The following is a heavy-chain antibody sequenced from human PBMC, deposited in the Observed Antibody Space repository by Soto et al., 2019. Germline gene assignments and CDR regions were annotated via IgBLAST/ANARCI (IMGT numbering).Heavy chain of an antibody. D-gene: IGHD1-7*01. Sequence: GGSLRLSCAASGFTFDDYAMHWFRQAPGKGLEWVSGISWNSGSIGYADSVKGRFTISRDNAKNSLYLQMNSLRAEDTALYYCAKERGVNLRSPYFYYWGQGTLVTVSS. CDR3: AKERGVNLRSPYFYY. CDR1: GFTFDDYA. CDR2: ISWNSGSI. J-gene: IGHJ4*02. V-gene: IGHV3-9*01.